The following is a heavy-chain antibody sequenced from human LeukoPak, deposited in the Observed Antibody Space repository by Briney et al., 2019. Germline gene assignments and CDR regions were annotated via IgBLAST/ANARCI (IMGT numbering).Heavy chain of an antibody. CDR3: ARHYGAAGDFDY. V-gene: IGHV5-10-1*01. J-gene: IGHJ4*02. CDR2: IDPSDSYT. Sequence: GESLRISCKGSGYSFTSYWISWVRQMPGKGLEWMGRIDPSDSYTNYSPSFEGHVTISADKSISTAYLQWSSLRASDIATYYCARHYGAAGDFDYWGQGTLVTVSS. CDR1: GYSFTSYW. D-gene: IGHD6-13*01.